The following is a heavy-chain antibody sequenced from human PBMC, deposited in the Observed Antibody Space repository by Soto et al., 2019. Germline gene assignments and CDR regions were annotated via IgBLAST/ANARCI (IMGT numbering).Heavy chain of an antibody. CDR3: ARGHYDSSGYYSPGPDY. Sequence: PGGSLRLSCAASGFTFSSYSMNWVRQAPGKGLEWASSISSSSSYIYYADSVKGRFTISRDNAKNSLYLQMNSLRAEDTAVYYCARGHYDSSGYYSPGPDYWGQGTLVTVSS. J-gene: IGHJ4*02. V-gene: IGHV3-21*01. CDR2: ISSSSSYI. D-gene: IGHD3-22*01. CDR1: GFTFSSYS.